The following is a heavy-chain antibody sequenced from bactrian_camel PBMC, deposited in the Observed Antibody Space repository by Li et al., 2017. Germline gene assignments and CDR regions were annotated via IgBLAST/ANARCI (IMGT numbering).Heavy chain of an antibody. CDR3: ATGGGDSGLSNH. CDR1: RRTYSSYC. Sequence: HVQLVESGGGSVQAGGSLSVSCTVSRRTYSSYCMGWFRQAPGKEREGVAALYFGRSYTVYSDSVKGRFTISRDDAKNTMYLQLNSLKTEDRAMYYCATGGGDSGLSNHWGQGTQVTVS. J-gene: IGHJ4*01. D-gene: IGHD4*01. CDR2: LYFGRSYT. V-gene: IGHV3-2*01.